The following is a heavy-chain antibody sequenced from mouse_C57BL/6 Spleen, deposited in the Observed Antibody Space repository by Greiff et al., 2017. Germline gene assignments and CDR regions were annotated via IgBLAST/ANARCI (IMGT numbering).Heavy chain of an antibody. Sequence: QVQLQQPGAELVKPGASVKMSCKASGYTFTSYWITWVKQTPGQGLEWIGDIYPGSGSTNYNEKFKSKATLTVDTSSSTAYMQLSSLTSEDSAVYYCARYPPQLAWFAYWGQGTLVTVSA. V-gene: IGHV1-55*01. CDR2: IYPGSGST. D-gene: IGHD4-1*02. CDR3: ARYPPQLAWFAY. CDR1: GYTFTSYW. J-gene: IGHJ3*01.